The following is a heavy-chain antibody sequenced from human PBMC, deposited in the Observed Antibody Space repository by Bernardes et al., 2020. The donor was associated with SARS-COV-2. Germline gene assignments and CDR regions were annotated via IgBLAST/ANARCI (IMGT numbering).Heavy chain of an antibody. CDR3: ARAPALFFGVVVRNYYYYGMDV. CDR2: ISSSDSTI. V-gene: IGHV3-11*01. CDR1: GFTFSDFY. Sequence: GGSLRLSCTASGFTFSDFYMSWIRQAPGKGLEWLSYISSSDSTIHYADSVKGRFTISRDNAKNSLYLQMNSLRADDTAVYYCARAPALFFGVVVRNYYYYGMDVWGQGTTVTVSS. J-gene: IGHJ6*02. D-gene: IGHD3-3*01.